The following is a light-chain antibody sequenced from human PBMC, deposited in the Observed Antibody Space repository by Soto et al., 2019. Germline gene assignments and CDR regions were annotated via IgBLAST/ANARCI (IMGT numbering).Light chain of an antibody. V-gene: IGLV2-14*02. CDR1: NNL. J-gene: IGLJ1*01. CDR2: EGT. CDR3: SSYAGSSTPYV. Sequence: QSAPTQPASVSGSPGQSITISCTGTNNLVSWYQQHPGKAPKVVIYEGTKRPSSVSNRFSGSNSGRTASLTISGLQTEDEADYYCSSYAGSSTPYVFGTGTKLTVL.